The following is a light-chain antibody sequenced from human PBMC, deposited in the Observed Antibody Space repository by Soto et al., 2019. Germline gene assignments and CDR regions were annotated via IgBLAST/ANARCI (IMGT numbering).Light chain of an antibody. Sequence: SYELTQPPSVSVAPGRTATITCWGNNIGSRSVHWYQQMSGQAPLLVIYYDRDRPSGIPERFSGSNSGNTATLTINRVEAGDEADYYCQAWDSGSGHRVFGGGTKVTVL. V-gene: IGLV3-21*04. CDR1: NIGSRS. CDR2: YDR. CDR3: QAWDSGSGHRV. J-gene: IGLJ2*01.